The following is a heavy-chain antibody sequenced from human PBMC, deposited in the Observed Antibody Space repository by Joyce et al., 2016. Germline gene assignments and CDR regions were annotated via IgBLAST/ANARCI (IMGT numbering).Heavy chain of an antibody. V-gene: IGHV1-69*01. D-gene: IGHD6-19*01. J-gene: IGHJ4*02. CDR2: SIPFFGTA. CDR1: GGTFSSYA. Sequence: QVQLVQSGAEVKKPGSSVKVSCKASGGTFSSYAISWVRQAPGQGLEGMGGSIPFFGTANYAQKFQGRVTITADESTSTAYMELSSLRSEDTAVYYCARDQRIAVAGTLGYWGQGTLVSVSS. CDR3: ARDQRIAVAGTLGY.